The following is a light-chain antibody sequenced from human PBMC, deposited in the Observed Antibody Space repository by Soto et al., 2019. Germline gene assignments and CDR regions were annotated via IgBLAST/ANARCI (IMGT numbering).Light chain of an antibody. CDR3: SSYTSSSTRLVV. V-gene: IGLV2-14*02. CDR2: DVN. Sequence: QSALTQPASVSGSPGQSITISCTGTSSDIGSYDLVSWYQQHPGKAPKLLIFDVNKRPAGVSNRFSGSKSGSTASLTISGLQAEDEADYYCSSYTSSSTRLVVFGGGTKVTVL. J-gene: IGLJ2*01. CDR1: SSDIGSYDL.